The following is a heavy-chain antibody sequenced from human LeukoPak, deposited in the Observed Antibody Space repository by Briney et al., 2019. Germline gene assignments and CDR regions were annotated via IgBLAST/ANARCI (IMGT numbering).Heavy chain of an antibody. J-gene: IGHJ4*02. CDR2: IYYSGST. CDR3: ARDGLTGAFDY. CDR1: GGSISSGGYY. Sequence: SQTLSLTCTVSGGSISSGGYYWSWIRQHPGKGLEWTGYIYYSGSTYYNPSLKSRVTISVDTSKNQFSLKLSSVTAADTAVYYCARDGLTGAFDYWGQGTLVTVSS. V-gene: IGHV4-31*03. D-gene: IGHD1-20*01.